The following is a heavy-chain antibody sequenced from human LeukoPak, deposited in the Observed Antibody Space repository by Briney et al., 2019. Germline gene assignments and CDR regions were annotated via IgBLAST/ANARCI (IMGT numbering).Heavy chain of an antibody. J-gene: IGHJ4*02. CDR3: ARDTQRSGLSGFDY. Sequence: GGSLRLSCAASGFTFSSYWMTWVRQAPGKGLEWAANIKQDGSEKYYVASVKGRFTISRDNAKNSLYLQMNSLRAEDTALYYCARDTQRSGLSGFDYWGQGTLVTVSS. V-gene: IGHV3-7*01. D-gene: IGHD3-10*01. CDR1: GFTFSSYW. CDR2: IKQDGSEK.